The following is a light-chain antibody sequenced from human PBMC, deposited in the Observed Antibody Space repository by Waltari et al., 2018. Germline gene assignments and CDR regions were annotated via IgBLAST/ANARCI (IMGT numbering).Light chain of an antibody. J-gene: IGLJ2*01. V-gene: IGLV3-27*01. CDR3: YSAADNNLV. CDR2: KDS. Sequence: SYELPPPSSVSVSPGQTARLTCSGAVLANTYARWFQQKPGQAPVLVIYKDSGRPSGIPERFSGSSSGTTVTLTISGAQVEDEADYYCYSAADNNLVFGGGTKLTVL. CDR1: VLANTY.